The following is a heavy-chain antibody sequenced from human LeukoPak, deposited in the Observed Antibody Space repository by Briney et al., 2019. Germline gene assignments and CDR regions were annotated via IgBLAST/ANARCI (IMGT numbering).Heavy chain of an antibody. CDR2: IYHSGST. V-gene: IGHV4-38-2*01. J-gene: IGHJ1*01. D-gene: IGHD6-6*01. CDR1: GYSISSGYY. CDR3: ARTLYSSSSAYFQH. Sequence: SETLSLTCAVSGYSISSGYYWGWIRQPPGKGLEWIGSIYHSGSTYYNPSLQSRVTISVDTSKNQFSLKLSSVTAADTAVYYCARTLYSSSSAYFQHWGQGTLVTVSS.